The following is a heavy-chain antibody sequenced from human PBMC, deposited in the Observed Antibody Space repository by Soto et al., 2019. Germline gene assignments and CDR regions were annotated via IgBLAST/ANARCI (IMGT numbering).Heavy chain of an antibody. Sequence: QVQLVESGGGVVQPGRSLRLSCAASGFTFSSYAMHWVRQAPGKGLEWVAVISYDGSNKYYADSVKGRFTISRDNSKNTLELQMNSLRAEDTAVYYCARAGLFDDQLLSAHGMDVWGQGTTVTVSS. V-gene: IGHV3-30-3*01. CDR1: GFTFSSYA. CDR2: ISYDGSNK. CDR3: ARAGLFDDQLLSAHGMDV. J-gene: IGHJ6*02. D-gene: IGHD2-2*01.